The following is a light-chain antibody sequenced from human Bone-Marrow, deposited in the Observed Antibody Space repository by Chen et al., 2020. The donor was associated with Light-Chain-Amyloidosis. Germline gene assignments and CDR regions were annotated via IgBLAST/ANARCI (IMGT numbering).Light chain of an antibody. V-gene: IGLV3-25*03. CDR2: RDT. CDR1: DLPTKY. Sequence: SYELTQPPSVSVSPGQTASITCSGDDLPTKYAYWYQQKPGQAPVLVIHRDTERPSGLSERFSGSSSGTTATLTISGVQAEDEADYHCQSADSSGTYEVIFGGGTKLTVL. CDR3: QSADSSGTYEVI. J-gene: IGLJ2*01.